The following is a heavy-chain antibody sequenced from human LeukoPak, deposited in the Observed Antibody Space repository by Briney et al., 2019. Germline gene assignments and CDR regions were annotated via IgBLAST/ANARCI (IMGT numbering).Heavy chain of an antibody. D-gene: IGHD6-19*01. Sequence: GGALRLSCVASGFSFSSDSMNWVRQAPGKGLELVSYITCSGSSTDYAASVKGRFIISRDNAKDSLFLQMSSLRVEDTAVSYCARGVGSVAGTTDYWGHGNLVTVSS. V-gene: IGHV3-48*04. CDR3: ARGVGSVAGTTDY. CDR2: ITCSGSST. J-gene: IGHJ4*01. CDR1: GFSFSSDS.